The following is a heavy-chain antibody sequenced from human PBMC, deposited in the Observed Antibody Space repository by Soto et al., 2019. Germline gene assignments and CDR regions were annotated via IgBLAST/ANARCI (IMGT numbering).Heavy chain of an antibody. J-gene: IGHJ1*01. CDR2: ISYDGSNK. CDR1: GFTFSSYG. Sequence: QVQLVESGGGVVQPGRSLRLSCAASGFTFSSYGMHWVRQAPGKGLEWVAVISYDGSNKYYADSVKGRFTISRDNXKXXLYLQMNSLRAEDTAVYYCAKEYCGGDCQSEYFQHWGQGTLVTVSS. CDR3: AKEYCGGDCQSEYFQH. V-gene: IGHV3-30*18. D-gene: IGHD2-21*02.